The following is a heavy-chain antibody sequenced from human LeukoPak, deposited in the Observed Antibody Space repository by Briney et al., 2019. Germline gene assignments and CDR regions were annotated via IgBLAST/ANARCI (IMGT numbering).Heavy chain of an antibody. Sequence: SSETLSLTCTVSGGSISSGDYYWSWIRQPPGKGLEWIGYIYYSGSTYYNPSLKSRVTISVGTSKNQFSLKLSSVTAADTAVYYCARGGYSYGYGYWGQGTLVTVSS. CDR1: GGSISSGDYY. J-gene: IGHJ4*02. CDR3: ARGGYSYGYGY. CDR2: IYYSGST. D-gene: IGHD5-18*01. V-gene: IGHV4-30-4*01.